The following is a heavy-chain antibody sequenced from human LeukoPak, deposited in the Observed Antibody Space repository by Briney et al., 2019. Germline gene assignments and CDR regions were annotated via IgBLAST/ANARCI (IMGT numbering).Heavy chain of an antibody. CDR2: IYSGGST. D-gene: IGHD3/OR15-3a*01. J-gene: IGHJ4*02. Sequence: PGGSLRLSCAASGFTVSSNYMSWVRQAPGKGLEWVSVIYSGGSTYYADSVKGRFTISRDNSKNTLYLQMNSLRAEDTALYYCAKHFCTGLDCSLFDSWGQGTLVTVSS. V-gene: IGHV3-53*01. CDR3: AKHFCTGLDCSLFDS. CDR1: GFTVSSNY.